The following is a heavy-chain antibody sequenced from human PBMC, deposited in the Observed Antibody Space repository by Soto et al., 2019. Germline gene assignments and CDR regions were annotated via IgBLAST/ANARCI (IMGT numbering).Heavy chain of an antibody. Sequence: LRLSFAASGFTVSSNYMSWVRQAPGKGLEWVSVIYSGGSTYYADSVKGRFTISRDNSKNTLYLQMNSLRAEDTAVYYCARGHTGYYYDSSGYSGAFDIWGQGTMVTVSS. CDR2: IYSGGST. D-gene: IGHD3-22*01. V-gene: IGHV3-53*01. CDR1: GFTVSSNY. CDR3: ARGHTGYYYDSSGYSGAFDI. J-gene: IGHJ3*02.